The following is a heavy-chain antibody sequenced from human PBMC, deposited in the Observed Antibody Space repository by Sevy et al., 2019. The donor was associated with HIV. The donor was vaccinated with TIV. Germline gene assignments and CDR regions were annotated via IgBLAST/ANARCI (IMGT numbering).Heavy chain of an antibody. CDR2: FSFGCGRI. V-gene: IGHV3-23*01. CDR1: GFTFAKYS. D-gene: IGHD2-8*01. Sequence: GGPLRLSCAASGFTFAKYSMSWVRQAPGKGLEWVSTFSFGCGRINYADSVKGRFTISRDDSKNTLFLQMNSLRAEDTATYFCAREGCTQPHDYWGQGTLVTVSS. J-gene: IGHJ4*02. CDR3: AREGCTQPHDY.